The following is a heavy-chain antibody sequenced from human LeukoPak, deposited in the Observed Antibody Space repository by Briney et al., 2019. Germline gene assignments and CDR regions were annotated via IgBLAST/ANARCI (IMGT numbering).Heavy chain of an antibody. D-gene: IGHD4-17*01. V-gene: IGHV4-59*12. J-gene: IGHJ3*02. CDR1: GGSISSYY. Sequence: SETLSLTSTVSGGSISSYYWSWIRQPPGKGLEWIGYIYYSGSTNYNPSLKSRVTISVDTSKNQFSLKLSSVTAADTAVYYCARDEDDYGALDAFDIWGQGTMVTVSS. CDR3: ARDEDDYGALDAFDI. CDR2: IYYSGST.